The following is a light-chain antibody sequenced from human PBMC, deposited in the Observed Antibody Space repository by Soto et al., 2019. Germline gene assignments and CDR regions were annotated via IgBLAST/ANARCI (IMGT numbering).Light chain of an antibody. V-gene: IGLV1-44*01. CDR3: STWDDSLNAWV. J-gene: IGLJ3*02. Sequence: QSALTQPPSASGTPGQRVAISCSGSTSNIGDNTVHWYQQLPGTAPKLLIYNNDRRPSGVPDRFSGSKSGTSASLAISGLQSEDEADYFCSTWDDSLNAWVFGGGTKLTVL. CDR1: TSNIGDNT. CDR2: NND.